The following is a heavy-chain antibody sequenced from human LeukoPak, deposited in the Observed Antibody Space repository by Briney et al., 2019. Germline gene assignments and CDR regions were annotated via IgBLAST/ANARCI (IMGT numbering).Heavy chain of an antibody. CDR1: RFTFSSYW. V-gene: IGHV3-74*01. Sequence: PGGSLRLSCADSRFTFSSYWMHWVRQAPGKGLVWVSRINSDGSATRYADSVKGRFTISRDNAKNTLYLQMNSLRAEDTAVYYCARGANRAYCSGDTCFDAFDIWGQGTMVTVSS. CDR2: INSDGSAT. D-gene: IGHD2-15*01. J-gene: IGHJ3*02. CDR3: ARGANRAYCSGDTCFDAFDI.